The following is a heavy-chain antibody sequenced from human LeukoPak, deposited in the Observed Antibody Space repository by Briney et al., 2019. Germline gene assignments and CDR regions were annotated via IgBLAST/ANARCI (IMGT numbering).Heavy chain of an antibody. Sequence: GASVKVSCKASGYTFTSYDINWVRQATRQGLEWMGSMNPNSGNTGYAQKFQGRVTMTRNTSISTAYMELSSLRSEDTAVYYCASVCGISCPRYFDYWGQGTLVTVSS. J-gene: IGHJ4*02. CDR1: GYTFTSYD. CDR3: ASVCGISCPRYFDY. D-gene: IGHD6-13*01. V-gene: IGHV1-8*01. CDR2: MNPNSGNT.